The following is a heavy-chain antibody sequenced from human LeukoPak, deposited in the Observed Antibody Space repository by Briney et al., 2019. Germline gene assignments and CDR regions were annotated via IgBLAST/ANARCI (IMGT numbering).Heavy chain of an antibody. D-gene: IGHD4-17*01. CDR1: GYTFTRYY. Sequence: ASVKVSCKASGYTFTRYYMHWVRQAPGQGLEWMGWINPNSGGTNYAQKFRGRVTMTRDTSISTAYMELSRLRSDDTAVYYCARELRGRGYAFDIWGQGTMVTVSS. V-gene: IGHV1-2*02. CDR2: INPNSGGT. CDR3: ARELRGRGYAFDI. J-gene: IGHJ3*02.